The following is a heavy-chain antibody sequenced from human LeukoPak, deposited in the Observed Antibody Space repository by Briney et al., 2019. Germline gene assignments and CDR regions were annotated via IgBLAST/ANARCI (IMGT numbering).Heavy chain of an antibody. J-gene: IGHJ4*02. CDR1: GFTFNKAC. V-gene: IGHV3-15*01. CDR3: TTGYYGSGSYPY. Sequence: PGGSLSLSCAASGFTFNKACMNWVRQAPGKGLEWVGRIKSKTDGGTTDYAAPEKGRFTISRDDSKTTLYLQMNSLKTEDTAVYYCTTGYYGSGSYPYWGQGTLVTVSS. CDR2: IKSKTDGGTT. D-gene: IGHD3-10*01.